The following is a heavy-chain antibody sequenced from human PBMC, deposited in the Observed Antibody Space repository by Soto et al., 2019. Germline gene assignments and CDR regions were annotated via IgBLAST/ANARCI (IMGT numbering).Heavy chain of an antibody. D-gene: IGHD6-19*01. J-gene: IGHJ1*01. CDR3: AKGVPGIAVAGTGYFQH. V-gene: IGHV3-23*01. CDR2: ISGSGDST. Sequence: GRSFRHCCAGSGFTLSRHAMNCLRQAPGNGLDWVQGISGSGDSTYDADSVKGRFTISRGNSKNTLYLQMNSLRAEDTAVYYCAKGVPGIAVAGTGYFQHWGQGTLVTVSS. CDR1: GFTLSRHA.